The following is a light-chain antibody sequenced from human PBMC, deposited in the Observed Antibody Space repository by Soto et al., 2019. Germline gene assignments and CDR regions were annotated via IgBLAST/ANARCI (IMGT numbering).Light chain of an antibody. CDR2: GAS. V-gene: IGKV3-20*01. J-gene: IGKJ2*01. CDR3: QQYGRSPPFT. CDR1: QSVSSTY. Sequence: IVLTQSPGTLSLSPGERATLSCRASQSVSSTYMAWYQQRPGQAPRLLIYGASIRATGIPDRFSGSGSGTDFTLTISRLEPEDFAVYFCQQYGRSPPFTFGQGTKVEIK.